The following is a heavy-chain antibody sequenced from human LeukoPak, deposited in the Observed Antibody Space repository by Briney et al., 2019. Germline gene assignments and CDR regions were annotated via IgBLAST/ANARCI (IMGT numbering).Heavy chain of an antibody. CDR1: GGSFSGYY. D-gene: IGHD4-11*01. Sequence: SETLSLTCAVYGGSFSGYYWSWIRQPPGKGLEWIGEINHSGSTNYNPSLKSRVTISVDTSKNQFSLKLSSVTAADTAVYYCARAGLQYSKNYYFDYWGQGTLVTVSS. CDR2: INHSGST. V-gene: IGHV4-34*01. CDR3: ARAGLQYSKNYYFDY. J-gene: IGHJ4*02.